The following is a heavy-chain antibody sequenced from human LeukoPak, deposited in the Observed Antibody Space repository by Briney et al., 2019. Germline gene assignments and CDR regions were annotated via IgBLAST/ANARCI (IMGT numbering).Heavy chain of an antibody. D-gene: IGHD1-1*01. J-gene: IGHJ3*02. V-gene: IGHV4-59*08. CDR1: GGSISSYY. CDR2: IYYSGST. Sequence: PSETLSLTCTVSGGSISSYYWSWIRQPPGKGLEWIGYIYYSGSTNYNPSLKSRVTISVDTSKNQFSLKLTSVTAADTAVYYCARLDSEMETDAFDIWGQGTMVTVSS. CDR3: ARLDSEMETDAFDI.